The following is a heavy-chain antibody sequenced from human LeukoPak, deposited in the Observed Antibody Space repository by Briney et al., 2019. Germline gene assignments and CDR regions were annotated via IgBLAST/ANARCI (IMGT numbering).Heavy chain of an antibody. D-gene: IGHD2-15*01. Sequence: PSETLSLTCTVSGGSISSYYWSWIRQPPGKGLEWIGYIYYSGSTNYNPSLKSRVTISVDTPKNQFSLQLSSVTAADTAVYYCARHVSSCYDYYYYYMDVWGKGTTVTASS. CDR2: IYYSGST. V-gene: IGHV4-59*08. J-gene: IGHJ6*03. CDR1: GGSISSYY. CDR3: ARHVSSCYDYYYYYMDV.